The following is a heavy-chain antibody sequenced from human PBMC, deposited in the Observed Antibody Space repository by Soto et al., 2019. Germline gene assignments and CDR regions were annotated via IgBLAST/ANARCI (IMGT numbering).Heavy chain of an antibody. Sequence: QVQLAESGGGVVQPGRSLRLSCAASGFTFSSYGMHWVRQAPGKGLEWVAVISYDGSNKYYADSVKGRFTISRDNSKNTLYLQMNSLRAEDTAVYYCAKDRGWLQWGGGDYWGQGTLVTVSS. CDR2: ISYDGSNK. CDR3: AKDRGWLQWGGGDY. D-gene: IGHD3-10*01. CDR1: GFTFSSYG. V-gene: IGHV3-30*18. J-gene: IGHJ4*02.